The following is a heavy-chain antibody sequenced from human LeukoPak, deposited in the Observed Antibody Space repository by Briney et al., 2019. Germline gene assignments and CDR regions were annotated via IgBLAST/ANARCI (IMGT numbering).Heavy chain of an antibody. CDR3: ARGPFTVTTNNWFDP. J-gene: IGHJ5*02. V-gene: IGHV4-39*07. D-gene: IGHD4-11*01. Sequence: SETLSLTCTVSGGSISSSSHNWGWIRQPPGKGLEWIGNNYYRGSTYYNPSLKSRVTMSVDTSNNQFSLKLSSVTAADTAVYYCARGPFTVTTNNWFDPWGQGTLVTVSS. CDR2: NYYRGST. CDR1: GGSISSSSHN.